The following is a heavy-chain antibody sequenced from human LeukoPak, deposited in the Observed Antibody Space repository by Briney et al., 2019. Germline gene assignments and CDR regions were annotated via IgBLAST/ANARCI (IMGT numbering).Heavy chain of an antibody. Sequence: NPSETLSLTCTVSGGSISSYYWSWIRQPPGKGLEWIGYIYYSGSTNYNPSLKSRVTISVDTSKNQFSLKLSSVTAADTAVYYCARVYCSSTSCWRGYYYYMDVWGKGTTVTVSS. V-gene: IGHV4-59*01. CDR2: IYYSGST. J-gene: IGHJ6*03. CDR1: GGSISSYY. D-gene: IGHD2-2*01. CDR3: ARVYCSSTSCWRGYYYYMDV.